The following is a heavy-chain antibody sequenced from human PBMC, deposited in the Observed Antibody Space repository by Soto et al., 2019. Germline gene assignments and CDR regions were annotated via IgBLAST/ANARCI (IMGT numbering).Heavy chain of an antibody. CDR3: ARLYGFSGFDY. Sequence: PSETLSLTCTVSGGSISSYYWSWIRQPPGKGLEWIGYIYYSGSTNYNPSLKSRVTMSVDTSKNQFSLKLSSVTAADTAVYYCARLYGFSGFDYWGQGTLVTVPQ. CDR2: IYYSGST. CDR1: GGSISSYY. D-gene: IGHD6-25*01. V-gene: IGHV4-59*08. J-gene: IGHJ4*02.